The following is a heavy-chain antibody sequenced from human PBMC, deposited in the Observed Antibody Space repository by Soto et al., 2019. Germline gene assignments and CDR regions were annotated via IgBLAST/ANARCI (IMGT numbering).Heavy chain of an antibody. CDR2: ISAYNGNT. CDR1: GYTFTSYG. CDR3: ARAVPNWFDT. Sequence: QVQLVQSGAEVKKPGASVKVSCKASGYTFTSYGISWVRQAPGQGLEWMGWISAYNGNTNYAQKLQGRVTMTTDTTTGTAYMELRSRKSDDAAVYYFARAVPNWFDTWGQGTLVTVSS. V-gene: IGHV1-18*04. D-gene: IGHD2-2*01. J-gene: IGHJ5*02.